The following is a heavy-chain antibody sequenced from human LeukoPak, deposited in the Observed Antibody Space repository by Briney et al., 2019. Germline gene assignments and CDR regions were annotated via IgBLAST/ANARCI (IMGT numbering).Heavy chain of an antibody. CDR1: GFTASSNY. V-gene: IGHV3-53*01. J-gene: IGHJ4*02. Sequence: GGSLRLSCAASGFTASSNYMSWVRQAPGKGLEWVSVIYSGGSTYYADSVKGRFTISRDNSKNTLYLQMNSLRAEDTAVYYCAVAGYCSGGSCYLAFGYWGRGTLVTVSS. CDR3: AVAGYCSGGSCYLAFGY. D-gene: IGHD2-15*01. CDR2: IYSGGST.